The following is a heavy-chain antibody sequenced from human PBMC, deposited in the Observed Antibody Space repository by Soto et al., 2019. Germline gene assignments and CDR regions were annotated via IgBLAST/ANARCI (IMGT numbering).Heavy chain of an antibody. D-gene: IGHD1-26*01. J-gene: IGHJ4*02. V-gene: IGHV4-59*01. CDR1: GGSISGYY. CDR3: ARSRYYNDFYFDH. CDR2: VFYTGST. Sequence: PSETLSLTCAVSGGSISGYYWSWIRQAPGKGLEWLGYVFYTGSTNYNSSLNSRVTIPVDTSKNQFSLKLSSVTAADTAVYYCARSRYYNDFYFDHWGQGILVTVSS.